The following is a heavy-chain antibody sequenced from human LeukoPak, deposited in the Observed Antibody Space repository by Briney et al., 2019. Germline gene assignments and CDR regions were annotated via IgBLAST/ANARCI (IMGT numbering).Heavy chain of an antibody. V-gene: IGHV3-48*02. CDR3: ATEDSGRFH. Sequence: GGSLRLSCAASGFIFTDYSMNWVRQAPGKGLEWVSYIDRSSNNIYYPDSVKGRFTISRDNAKNSLYLQMNSLRDEDTAVYYCATEDSGRFHWGQGTLVTVSS. CDR2: IDRSSNNI. J-gene: IGHJ4*02. D-gene: IGHD6-19*01. CDR1: GFIFTDYS.